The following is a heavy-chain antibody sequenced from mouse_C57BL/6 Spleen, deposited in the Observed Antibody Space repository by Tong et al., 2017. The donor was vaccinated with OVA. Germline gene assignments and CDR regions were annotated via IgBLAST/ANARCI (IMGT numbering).Heavy chain of an antibody. Sequence: SGYTFTDSYINLVKQRTGQGLEWIGEIYPGSGNTYYNEKFKCKATLTAVKSSMTGYKQLSSLTYRNSAVYFCGRSGGLAWFVYWSQGTLVTVYA. V-gene: IGHV1-77*01. D-gene: IGHD3-1*01. CDR2: IYPGSGNT. CDR3: GRSGGLAWFVY. CDR1: GYTFTDSY. J-gene: IGHJ3*01.